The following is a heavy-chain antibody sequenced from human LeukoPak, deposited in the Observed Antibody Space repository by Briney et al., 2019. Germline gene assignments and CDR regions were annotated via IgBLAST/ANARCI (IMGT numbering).Heavy chain of an antibody. CDR2: IYYSGST. D-gene: IGHD3-22*01. J-gene: IGHJ4*02. Sequence: PSETLSLTCTVSGGSLSSSSYYWGRIRQPPGKGLEWIGSIYYSGSTYYNPSLKSRVTISVDTSKNQFSLKLSSVTAADTAVYYCARRPRLLTYYYDSSGYNSPWDYWGQGTLVTVSS. CDR3: ARRPRLLTYYYDSSGYNSPWDY. CDR1: GGSLSSSSYY. V-gene: IGHV4-39*01.